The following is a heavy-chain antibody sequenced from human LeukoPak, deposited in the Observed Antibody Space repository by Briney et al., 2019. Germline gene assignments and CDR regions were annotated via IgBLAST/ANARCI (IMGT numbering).Heavy chain of an antibody. CDR2: IFHSEST. J-gene: IGHJ3*01. Sequence: ADTLSLTCAVSGGSISRRDWWSWVRPSPGTGLEWIGEIFHSESTKYTPPHKSRVNISVDKSKNQFSLNLTYVTGGDTAMYYCARDASLQTGAFDVWRRDTVLSVSS. D-gene: IGHD5-24*01. CDR3: ARDASLQTGAFDV. V-gene: IGHV4-4*02. CDR1: GGSISRRDW.